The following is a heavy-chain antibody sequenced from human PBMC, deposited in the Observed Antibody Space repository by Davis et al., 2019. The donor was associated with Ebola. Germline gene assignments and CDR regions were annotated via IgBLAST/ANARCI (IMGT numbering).Heavy chain of an antibody. J-gene: IGHJ4*02. CDR1: GFTFDDYA. CDR3: ARDGYCSGGSCYLSQNKLDY. D-gene: IGHD2-15*01. CDR2: ISWNSGSI. Sequence: SLKISCAASGFTFDDYAMHWVRQAPGKGLEWVSGISWNSGSIGYADSVKGRFTISRDNAKNSLYLQMNSLRSDDTAVYYCARDGYCSGGSCYLSQNKLDYWGQGTLVTVSS. V-gene: IGHV3-9*01.